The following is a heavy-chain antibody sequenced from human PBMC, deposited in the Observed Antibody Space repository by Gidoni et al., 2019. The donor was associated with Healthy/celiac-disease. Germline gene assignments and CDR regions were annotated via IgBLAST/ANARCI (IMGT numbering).Heavy chain of an antibody. CDR3: ARVMGYYGSGGRTDPPKSNYYYYYYMDV. CDR1: GGTFSSYA. CDR2: IIPIFGTA. V-gene: IGHV1-69*01. Sequence: QVQLVQSGAEVKKPGSSVKVSCKASGGTFSSYAISWVRQAPGQGLEWMGGIIPIFGTANYAQKFQGRVTITADESTSTAYMELSSLRSEDTAVYYCARVMGYYGSGGRTDPPKSNYYYYYYMDVWGKGTTVTVSS. J-gene: IGHJ6*03. D-gene: IGHD3-10*01.